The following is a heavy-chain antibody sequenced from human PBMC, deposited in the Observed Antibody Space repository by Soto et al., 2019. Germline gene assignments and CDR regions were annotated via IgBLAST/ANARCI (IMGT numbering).Heavy chain of an antibody. CDR3: ARVYSGSYSDS. CDR2: IFHSGST. D-gene: IGHD1-26*01. CDR1: GGSIRSNNW. V-gene: IGHV4-4*02. J-gene: IGHJ4*02. Sequence: QVQLQESGPGLVKPSGTLSLTCAVSGGSIRSNNWWSWVRQPPGKGLEWIGEIFHSGSTYYNPSLTXXVTISVDKSKNQFSLKLSSVTAADTAVYYCARVYSGSYSDSWGQGTLVTVSS.